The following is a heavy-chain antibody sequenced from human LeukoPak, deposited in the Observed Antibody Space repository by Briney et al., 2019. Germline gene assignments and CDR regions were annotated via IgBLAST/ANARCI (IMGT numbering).Heavy chain of an antibody. Sequence: SETLSLTCTVSGGSISSYYWSWIRQPPGKGLEWIGYIYYSGSTNYNPSLKSRVTISVDTSKNQFSLRLTSVTAADTAVYYCAREDRDLLIFDYWGQGALVSVSS. D-gene: IGHD1-26*01. V-gene: IGHV4-59*12. CDR2: IYYSGST. CDR3: AREDRDLLIFDY. J-gene: IGHJ4*02. CDR1: GGSISSYY.